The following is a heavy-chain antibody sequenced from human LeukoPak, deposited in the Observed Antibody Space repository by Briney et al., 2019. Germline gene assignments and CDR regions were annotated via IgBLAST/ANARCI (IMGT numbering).Heavy chain of an antibody. D-gene: IGHD6-13*01. CDR1: GGSISSSNW. Sequence: SGTLSLTCAVSGGSISSSNWWSWVRQPPGKGLEWIGEIYHSGSTNYNPSLKSRVTISVDKSKNQFSLKLSSVTAADTAVYYCGRRGGGVYSSSYQYYYHGMDVWGKGTTVTVSS. CDR2: IYHSGST. V-gene: IGHV4-4*02. J-gene: IGHJ6*04. CDR3: GRRGGGVYSSSYQYYYHGMDV.